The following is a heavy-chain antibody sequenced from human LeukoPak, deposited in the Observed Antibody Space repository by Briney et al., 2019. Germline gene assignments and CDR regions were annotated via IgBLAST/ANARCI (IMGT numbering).Heavy chain of an antibody. CDR2: ISGSGGST. Sequence: SGGSLRLSCAASGFTFSSYAMSWVRQAPGKGLEWVSAISGSGGSTYYADSVKGRFTISRDNSKNTLYLQMNSLRAEDTAVYYCAKEGDVLLWFGEARKRLTWGQGTLVTVSS. J-gene: IGHJ5*02. V-gene: IGHV3-23*01. D-gene: IGHD3-10*01. CDR3: AKEGDVLLWFGEARKRLT. CDR1: GFTFSSYA.